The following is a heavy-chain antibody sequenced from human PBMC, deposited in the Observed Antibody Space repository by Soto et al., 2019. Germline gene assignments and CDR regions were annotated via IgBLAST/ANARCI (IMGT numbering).Heavy chain of an antibody. D-gene: IGHD1-7*01. V-gene: IGHV3-23*01. CDR2: MSGSSSTT. Sequence: GGSLRLSCATSGLTFSNYAMSWVRQAPGGGLEWVSSMSGSSSTTYYADSVRGRFTISRDRSKNTLYLQMSSLRAGDTALYYCAKNQERELPRVIDFWGQGTLVTVSS. CDR1: GLTFSNYA. J-gene: IGHJ4*02. CDR3: AKNQERELPRVIDF.